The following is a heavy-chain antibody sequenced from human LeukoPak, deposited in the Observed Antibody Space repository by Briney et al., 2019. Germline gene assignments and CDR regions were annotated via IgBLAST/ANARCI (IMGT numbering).Heavy chain of an antibody. V-gene: IGHV4-59*01. J-gene: IGHJ5*02. CDR1: GGSISSYY. CDR3: ARDCQDDYVWGSYRFSWFDP. CDR2: IYYSGST. D-gene: IGHD3-16*02. Sequence: SETLSLTXTVSGGSISSYYWSWIRQPPGKGLEWIGYIYYSGSTNYNPSLKSRVTISVDTSKNQFSLKLSSVTAADTAVYYCARDCQDDYVWGSYRFSWFDPWGQGTLVTVSS.